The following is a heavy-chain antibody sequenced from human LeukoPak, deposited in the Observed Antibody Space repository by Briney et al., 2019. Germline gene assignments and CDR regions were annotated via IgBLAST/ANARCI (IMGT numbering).Heavy chain of an antibody. CDR3: ARGRGSRTGYNGDYLDY. Sequence: SVKVSCKASGGTFSNYAINWVRQAPGQGLEWMGRITPILGLINYAQKFQGRVTITADKSTSTGYLGVTGLRSDDTAVYYCARGRGSRTGYNGDYLDYWGQGTLVTVSS. CDR2: ITPILGLI. D-gene: IGHD5-24*01. CDR1: GGTFSNYA. V-gene: IGHV1-69*04. J-gene: IGHJ4*02.